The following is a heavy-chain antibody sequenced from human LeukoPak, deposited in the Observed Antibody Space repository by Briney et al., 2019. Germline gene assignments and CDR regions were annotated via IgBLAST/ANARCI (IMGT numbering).Heavy chain of an antibody. Sequence: SETLSLTCTVPGGSISRSSDYWVWIRQPPGKGLEWIGTVYYSGSTYYNPSLKSRVTISLDTSKNQFSLKLSSVTAADTAIYYCARDLYFPDTSGYKDYWGQGILVTVSS. CDR3: ARDLYFPDTSGYKDY. J-gene: IGHJ4*02. CDR1: GGSISRSSDY. CDR2: VYYSGST. V-gene: IGHV4-39*07. D-gene: IGHD3-22*01.